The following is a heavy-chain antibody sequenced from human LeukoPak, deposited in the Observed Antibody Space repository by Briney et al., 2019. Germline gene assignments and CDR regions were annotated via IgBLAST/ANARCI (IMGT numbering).Heavy chain of an antibody. J-gene: IGHJ4*02. CDR2: IYSSSTYI. V-gene: IGHV3-21*01. D-gene: IGHD5-12*01. CDR1: GFTFSSYI. Sequence: GGSLRLSCAASGFTFSSYIMNWVRQAPGKGLEWVSSIYSSSTYIYYADSVKGRFTISRDNAKNSLYLQMNSLRAEDTAVYYCARDQGGYDPLDYWGQGTLVSVSS. CDR3: ARDQGGYDPLDY.